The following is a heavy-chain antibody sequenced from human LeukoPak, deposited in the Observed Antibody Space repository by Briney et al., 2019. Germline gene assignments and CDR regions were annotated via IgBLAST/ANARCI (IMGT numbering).Heavy chain of an antibody. V-gene: IGHV3-23*01. CDR1: AFTVSNYA. CDR2: ISGSGGST. CDR3: AKDPYYDILTGPYFDY. Sequence: PGGSLRLSCAASAFTVSNYAMSWVRQAPGKGLEWDSAISGSGGSTYYADSVKGRFTISRDNSKNTLYLQMNSLRAEDTAVYYCAKDPYYDILTGPYFDYWGQGALVTVSS. J-gene: IGHJ4*02. D-gene: IGHD3-9*01.